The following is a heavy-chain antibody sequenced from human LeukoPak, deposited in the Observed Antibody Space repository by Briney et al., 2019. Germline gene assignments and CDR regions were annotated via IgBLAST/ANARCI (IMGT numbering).Heavy chain of an antibody. V-gene: IGHV4-59*01. CDR3: ARDRGPMSYFDD. J-gene: IGHJ4*02. CDR1: GGSISTYY. CDR2: IYYSGNT. D-gene: IGHD3-10*01. Sequence: SATQSLTCTVSGGSISTYYWSWTRQPPGKGLEWLGYIYYSGNTNYNPYSKSRVIISVDASKNQFSLKLSSVTAADAAVFYCARDRGPMSYFDDWGQGTLVTVSS.